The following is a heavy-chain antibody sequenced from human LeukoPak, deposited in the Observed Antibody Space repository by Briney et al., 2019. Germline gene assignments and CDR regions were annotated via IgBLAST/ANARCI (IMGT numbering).Heavy chain of an antibody. V-gene: IGHV1-2*02. CDR3: ARELGGGTTREDWFDP. D-gene: IGHD1-1*01. CDR1: GYTFTDYH. CDR2: INCNSGAT. Sequence: ASVKVSCKASGYTFTDYHMHWVRQAPGQGFEWMGWINCNSGATNYAQKFQGRVSMTRDTSISTAYMDLSRLTSDDTAVYYCARELGGGTTREDWFDPWGQGTLVTVSS. J-gene: IGHJ5*02.